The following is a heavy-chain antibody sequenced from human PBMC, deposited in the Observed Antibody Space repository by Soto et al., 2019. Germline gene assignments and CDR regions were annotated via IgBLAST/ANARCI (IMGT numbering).Heavy chain of an antibody. CDR1: GGTFSSYA. V-gene: IGHV1-69*01. J-gene: IGHJ6*01. CDR3: AKERYNWDDSHRGYYGMEV. D-gene: IGHD1-20*01. Sequence: QVQLVQSGAEVKKPGSSVKVSCKASGGTFSSYAISWVRQAPGQGLEWMGGIIPIFGTANYAQKFQGRVTMTADESTSTAYMELSSLRSEDTDVYYCAKERYNWDDSHRGYYGMEVWGQGTTVTFSS. CDR2: IIPIFGTA.